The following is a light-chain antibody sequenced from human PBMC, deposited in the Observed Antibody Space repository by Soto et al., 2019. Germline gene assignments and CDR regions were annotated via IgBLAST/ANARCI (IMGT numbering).Light chain of an antibody. J-gene: IGKJ1*01. Sequence: DIQMTQSPSSLSASVGDRVTITCRATQTINTYLNWYQQNTGKAPRVLIYAASSLRSGVPSRFSGSGSGTDFTLTITNLQPEEFATYYCQQSYSPPRTVGQGTKVDI. V-gene: IGKV1-39*01. CDR1: QTINTY. CDR3: QQSYSPPRT. CDR2: AAS.